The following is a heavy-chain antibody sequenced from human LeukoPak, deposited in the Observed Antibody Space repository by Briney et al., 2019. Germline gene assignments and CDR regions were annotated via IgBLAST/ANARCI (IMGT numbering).Heavy chain of an antibody. D-gene: IGHD1-26*01. V-gene: IGHV3-30*02. J-gene: IGHJ3*02. CDR2: IRYDGSNK. Sequence: GGSLRLSCAGSGFTFSSYGMHWVRQAPGKGLEWVAFIRYDGSNKYYADSVKGRFTISRDNSKNTLHLQMNSLRAEDTAVYYCARGGSYLSAFDIWGQGTMVTVSS. CDR1: GFTFSSYG. CDR3: ARGGSYLSAFDI.